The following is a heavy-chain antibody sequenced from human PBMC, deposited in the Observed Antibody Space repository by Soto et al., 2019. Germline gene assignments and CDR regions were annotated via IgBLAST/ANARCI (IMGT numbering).Heavy chain of an antibody. CDR1: GYTFTSYY. D-gene: IGHD6-6*01. V-gene: IGHV1-46*01. CDR2: INPSGGST. J-gene: IGHJ6*02. Sequence: GASVKVSCKASGYTFTSYYMHWVRQAPGQWLERMGIINPSGGSTSYAQKFQGRVTMTRDTSTSTVYMELSSLRSEDTAVYYCARAFVAAPPYYYYYGMDVWGQGTTVTVSS. CDR3: ARAFVAAPPYYYYYGMDV.